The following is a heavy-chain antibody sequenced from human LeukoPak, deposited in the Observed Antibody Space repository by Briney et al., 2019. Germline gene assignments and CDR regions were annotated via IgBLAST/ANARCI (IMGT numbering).Heavy chain of an antibody. V-gene: IGHV4-34*01. CDR1: GGSISSGGYF. J-gene: IGHJ6*02. Sequence: SETLSLTCAVSGGSISSGGYFWTWIRQPPGEGLEWIGEISHTGGTNYNPSLKSRVTVSVDTSKNQFSLKLSSVTAADMALYFCTRGRAGGYRVGTTGPTGRYYYYGMDVWGQGTTVTVSS. CDR3: TRGRAGGYRVGTTGPTGRYYYYGMDV. CDR2: ISHTGGT. D-gene: IGHD1-1*01.